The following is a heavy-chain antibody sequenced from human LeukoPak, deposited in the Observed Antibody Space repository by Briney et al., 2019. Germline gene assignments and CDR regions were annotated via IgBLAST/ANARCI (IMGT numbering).Heavy chain of an antibody. J-gene: IGHJ3*02. CDR1: GGSISSSSYY. V-gene: IGHV4-61*01. Sequence: PETLSLTCTVSGGSISSSSYYWSWIRQPPGKGLEWIGYIYYSGSTNYNPSLKSRVTISVDTSKNQFSLKLSSVTAADTAVYYCARGEGGSTYRDAFDIWGQGTMVTVSS. D-gene: IGHD1-14*01. CDR3: ARGEGGSTYRDAFDI. CDR2: IYYSGST.